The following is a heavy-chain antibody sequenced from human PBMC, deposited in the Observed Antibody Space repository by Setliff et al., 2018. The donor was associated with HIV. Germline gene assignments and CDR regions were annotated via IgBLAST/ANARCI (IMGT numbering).Heavy chain of an antibody. CDR1: GFTFSLHW. CDR2: INHSGST. J-gene: IGHJ6*02. CDR3: VAPTMDV. Sequence: GSLRLSCAASGFTFSLHWMSWVRQAPGKGLEWIGEINHSGSTNYNPSLQSRVTISVDTSKNNFSLKLSSVTAADTALYYCVAPTMDVWGQGISVTVSS. V-gene: IGHV4-34*03.